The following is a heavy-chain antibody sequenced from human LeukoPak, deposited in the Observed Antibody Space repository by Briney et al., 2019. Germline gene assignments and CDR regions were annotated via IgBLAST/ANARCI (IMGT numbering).Heavy chain of an antibody. Sequence: ASVKVSCRASGYTFTGYYMHWVRQAPGQGLEWMGWINPNSGGTNYAQKFQGRVTMTRDTSISTAYMELSRLRSDDTAVYYCARIRDGYNDAYDIWGQGTMVTVSS. V-gene: IGHV1-2*02. CDR3: ARIRDGYNDAYDI. J-gene: IGHJ3*02. CDR1: GYTFTGYY. D-gene: IGHD5-24*01. CDR2: INPNSGGT.